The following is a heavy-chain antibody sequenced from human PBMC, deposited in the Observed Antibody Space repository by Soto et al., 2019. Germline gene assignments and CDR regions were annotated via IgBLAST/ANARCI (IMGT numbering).Heavy chain of an antibody. Sequence: EVQLLESGGGLVQPRGSLRLSCAASGFTFSSYAMSWVRQAPGKGLEWVSAISGSGGSTYYADSVKGRFTISRDNSKNTLYLQMNSLRAEDTAVYYCAKGLAYCGGDCYLSYYYYGMDVWGQGTTVTVSS. D-gene: IGHD2-21*02. CDR3: AKGLAYCGGDCYLSYYYYGMDV. J-gene: IGHJ6*02. V-gene: IGHV3-23*01. CDR2: ISGSGGST. CDR1: GFTFSSYA.